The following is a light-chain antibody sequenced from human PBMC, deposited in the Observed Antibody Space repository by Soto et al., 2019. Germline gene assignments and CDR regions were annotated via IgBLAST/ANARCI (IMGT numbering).Light chain of an antibody. V-gene: IGKV1-5*03. CDR1: QSINSW. Sequence: DIQMTQSPSTLSASVGDRVMITCRASQSINSWLAWYQQKPGKAPKLLIYMASSLESGVPSRFSGSGSGTEFTLTISSLQPDDLATYYCQQYNSDQWTFGQGTKVEIQ. J-gene: IGKJ1*01. CDR3: QQYNSDQWT. CDR2: MAS.